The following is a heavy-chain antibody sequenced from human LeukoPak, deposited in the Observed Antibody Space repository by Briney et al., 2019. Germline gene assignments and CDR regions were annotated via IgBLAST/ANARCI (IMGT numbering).Heavy chain of an antibody. CDR3: ARARYDILTGYPVFDY. D-gene: IGHD3-9*01. V-gene: IGHV4-30-4*01. Sequence: KSPQTLSLTCTVSGGSISSGDYYWSWIRQPPGKGLEWIGYIYYSGSTYYNPSLKSRVTISVDTSKNQFSLKLSSVTAADTAVYYCARARYDILTGYPVFDYWGQGTLVTVSS. J-gene: IGHJ4*02. CDR1: GGSISSGDYY. CDR2: IYYSGST.